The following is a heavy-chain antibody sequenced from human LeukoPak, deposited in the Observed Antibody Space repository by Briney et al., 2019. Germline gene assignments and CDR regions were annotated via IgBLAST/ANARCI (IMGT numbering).Heavy chain of an antibody. V-gene: IGHV1-69*13. CDR1: GGTFSSYA. J-gene: IGHJ4*02. Sequence: SVKVSCKASGGTFSSYAISWVRQAPGQGLEWMGRIIPIFGTANYAQKFQGRVTITADESTSTAYMELSSLRSEDTAVYYCASSKYYYDSSGYYYFDYWGQGALVTVSS. D-gene: IGHD3-22*01. CDR2: IIPIFGTA. CDR3: ASSKYYYDSSGYYYFDY.